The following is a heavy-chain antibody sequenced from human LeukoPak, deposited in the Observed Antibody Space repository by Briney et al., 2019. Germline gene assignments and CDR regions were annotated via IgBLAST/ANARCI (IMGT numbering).Heavy chain of an antibody. Sequence: SETLSLTCTVSGGSISSSSYYWGWIRQPPGKGLEWIGSIYYSGSTYYNPSLKSRVTISVDTSKNQFSLKLSSVTAADTAVYYCARIRGFGADYYYYYMDVWGKGTTVTVSS. D-gene: IGHD3-10*01. V-gene: IGHV4-39*07. CDR2: IYYSGST. CDR1: GGSISSSSYY. J-gene: IGHJ6*03. CDR3: ARIRGFGADYYYYYMDV.